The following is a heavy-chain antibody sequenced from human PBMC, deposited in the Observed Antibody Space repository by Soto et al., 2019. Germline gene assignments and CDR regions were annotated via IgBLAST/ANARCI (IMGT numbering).Heavy chain of an antibody. J-gene: IGHJ6*02. V-gene: IGHV4-31*03. CDR3: ARDGGYDFGHYYRLDV. CDR1: GGSISSGGYY. D-gene: IGHD5-12*01. Sequence: TLSLTCTVSGGSISSGGYYWSWIRQHPGKGLEWIGYIYYSGSTYYNPSLKSRVTISVDTSKNQFSLKLSSVTAADTAVYYCARDGGYDFGHYYRLDVWGQGTTVTVSS. CDR2: IYYSGST.